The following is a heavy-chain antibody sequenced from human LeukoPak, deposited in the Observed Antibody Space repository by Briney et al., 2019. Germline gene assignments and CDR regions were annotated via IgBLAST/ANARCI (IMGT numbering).Heavy chain of an antibody. D-gene: IGHD5-24*01. Sequence: RGSLRLSCAASGFTFSSDWMHWVRQAPGKGLVWVSSINSDGSSTSYADSVKGRFTISRDNAKNTLYLQMNSLRAEDTAVYYCARDSPDGYNFDYWGQGTLVTVSS. V-gene: IGHV3-74*01. J-gene: IGHJ4*02. CDR2: INSDGSST. CDR3: ARDSPDGYNFDY. CDR1: GFTFSSDW.